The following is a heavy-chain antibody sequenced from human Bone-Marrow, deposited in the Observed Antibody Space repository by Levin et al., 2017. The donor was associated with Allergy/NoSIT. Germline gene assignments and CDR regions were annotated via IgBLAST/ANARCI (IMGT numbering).Heavy chain of an antibody. J-gene: IGHJ5*02. V-gene: IGHV4-59*02. D-gene: IGHD2-2*01. CDR2: ISSSGNT. Sequence: SETLSLTCTVSGDAVTSNYWSWIRQPPGKGLEWIGYISSSGNTDYNPSLKSRVAISADTSKNHFSLSLNSVTAADTAVYYCAREVVGPASIRSFDTWGQGTLVTVSS. CDR3: AREVVGPASIRSFDT. CDR1: GDAVTSNY.